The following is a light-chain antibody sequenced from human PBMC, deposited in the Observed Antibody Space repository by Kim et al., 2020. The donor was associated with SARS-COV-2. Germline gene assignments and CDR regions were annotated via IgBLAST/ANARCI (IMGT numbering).Light chain of an antibody. Sequence: QSALTQPASVSGSPGQSITISCTGTSSDVGKFNYVSWYQQYPGKAPKLMISGVDNRPSGVSNRFSGSKSGNTASLTISRLQAEDEADYYCSSYTTSSAYVFGTGTKVTVL. CDR3: SSYTTSSAYV. CDR2: GVD. V-gene: IGLV2-14*03. CDR1: SSDVGKFNY. J-gene: IGLJ1*01.